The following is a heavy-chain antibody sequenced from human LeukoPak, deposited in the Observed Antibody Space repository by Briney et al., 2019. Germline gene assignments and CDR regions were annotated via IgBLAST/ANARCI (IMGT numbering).Heavy chain of an antibody. V-gene: IGHV3-74*01. Sequence: RGSLRLSCAASGFTFSSYWMHWVRQAPGKGLVWVSRINSDGSSTSYADSVKGRFTISRDNAKNTLYLQMNSLRAEDTAVYYCARDNVYYDSSEGLDYWGQGTLVTVSS. D-gene: IGHD3-22*01. CDR1: GFTFSSYW. CDR2: INSDGSST. J-gene: IGHJ4*02. CDR3: ARDNVYYDSSEGLDY.